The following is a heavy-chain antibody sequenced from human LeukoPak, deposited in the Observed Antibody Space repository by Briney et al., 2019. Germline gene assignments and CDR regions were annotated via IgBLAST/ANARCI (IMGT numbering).Heavy chain of an antibody. CDR1: GGTFSSYA. D-gene: IGHD6-19*01. CDR3: ARPIAVAGFEYYYYGMDV. V-gene: IGHV1-69*13. Sequence: SVKVSCKASGGTFSSYAISWVRQAPGQGLEWMGGIIPIFGTANYAQKFQGRVTITADESTSTAYMELSSLRSEDTAVYYCARPIAVAGFEYYYYGMDVWGQGTTVTVSS. J-gene: IGHJ6*02. CDR2: IIPIFGTA.